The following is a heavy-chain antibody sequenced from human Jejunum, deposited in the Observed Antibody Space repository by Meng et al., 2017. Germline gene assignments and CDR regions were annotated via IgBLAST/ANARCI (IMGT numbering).Heavy chain of an antibody. V-gene: IGHV6-1*01. CDR1: GDSVSSNSAA. D-gene: IGHD6-19*01. J-gene: IGHJ4*02. CDR3: ARKAVAVGTFDY. Sequence: VQVPQSGPGLVKPSQTLSLTCAISGDSVSSNSAAWNWIRQSPSRGLEWLGRTYYRSKWSSDYAVSVRSRITINADTSKNQFSLQLNSVTPEDTAVYYCARKAVAVGTFDYWGQGTLVTVSS. CDR2: TYYRSKWSS.